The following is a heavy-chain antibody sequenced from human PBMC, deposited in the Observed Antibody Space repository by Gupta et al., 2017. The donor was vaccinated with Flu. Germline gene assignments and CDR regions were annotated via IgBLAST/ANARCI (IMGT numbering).Heavy chain of an antibody. Sequence: QVQLVQSGGGVVQPGMSLRLSCAASGSTFTSHGIHWVRQAPGKGLEWVAAIAYDGSRERYLDSVKGRFTISRDNLRNTMYLNMNSLRSEDTAVYYCANGHCPHDACYSLFPAPDNWSQGTQVVVS. CDR2: IAYDGSRE. J-gene: IGHJ4*02. V-gene: IGHV3-30*18. CDR3: ANGHCPHDACYSLFPAPDN. CDR1: GSTFTSHG. D-gene: IGHD2-8*01.